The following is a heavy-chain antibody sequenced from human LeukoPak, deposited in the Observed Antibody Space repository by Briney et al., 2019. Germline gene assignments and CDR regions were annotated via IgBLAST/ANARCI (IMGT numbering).Heavy chain of an antibody. CDR1: GGSISSYY. D-gene: IGHD2-2*01. CDR2: IYYSGST. J-gene: IGHJ3*02. Sequence: SESLSLTCTVSGGSISSYYWSWIRQPPGKGLEWIGYIYYSGSTNYNPSLKSRVTISVDTSKNQLSLKLSSVTAADTAVYYCAAYCSSTSCNDAFDIWGQGTMVTVSS. V-gene: IGHV4-59*01. CDR3: AAYCSSTSCNDAFDI.